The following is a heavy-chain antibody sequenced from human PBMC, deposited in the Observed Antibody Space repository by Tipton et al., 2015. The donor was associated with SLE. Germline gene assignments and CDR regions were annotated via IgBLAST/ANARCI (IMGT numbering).Heavy chain of an antibody. Sequence: TLSLTCAVYGGSFSGYYWNLIRQPPGKGLEWIGEINHSGSTNYNPSLKSRVTISVDTSKNQFSLKLNSVTAADTAVYYCARRSVYYGSGSYYNYWYFDLWGRGTLVTVSS. V-gene: IGHV4-34*01. CDR3: ARRSVYYGSGSYYNYWYFDL. CDR1: GGSFSGYY. CDR2: INHSGST. J-gene: IGHJ2*01. D-gene: IGHD3-10*01.